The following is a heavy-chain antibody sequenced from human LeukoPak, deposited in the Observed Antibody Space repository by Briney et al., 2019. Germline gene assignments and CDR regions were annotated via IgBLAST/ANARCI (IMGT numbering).Heavy chain of an antibody. CDR1: GFTFSDYY. CDR3: ARDVGTSSNWYGP. V-gene: IGHV3-11*04. D-gene: IGHD6-6*01. J-gene: IGHJ5*02. Sequence: GGSLRLSRAASGFTFSDYYMSWIRQAPGKGLEWVSYISSSGSTICYADSVRGRFTISRDNTKNSLFLQMNSLRAEDTAIYYCARDVGTSSNWYGPWGQGTLVTVSS. CDR2: ISSSGSTI.